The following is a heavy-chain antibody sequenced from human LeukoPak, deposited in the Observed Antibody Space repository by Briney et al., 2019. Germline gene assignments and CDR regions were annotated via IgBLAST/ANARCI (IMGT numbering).Heavy chain of an antibody. CDR2: ISYGGNT. Sequence: WETLSLTCSVSGDSISSYYWSWIRQSPEKGLEWVGYISYGGNTKYNPSLKSRVTISADTSKFSLKLSSVTAADTAVYYCARGRVYFYGSGSRYLDDAFDVWGRGTTVTVSS. CDR3: ARGRVYFYGSGSRYLDDAFDV. CDR1: GDSISSYY. D-gene: IGHD3-10*01. J-gene: IGHJ3*01. V-gene: IGHV4-59*01.